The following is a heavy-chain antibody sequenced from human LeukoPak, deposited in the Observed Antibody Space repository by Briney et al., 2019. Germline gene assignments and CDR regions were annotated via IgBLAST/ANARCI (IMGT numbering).Heavy chain of an antibody. Sequence: SETLSLTCTVSGYSLSSGYYWGWIRQPPGKGLESIATIYHSGSSYYNPSLESRVTISLDMSKNQISLKLGSVTAADTAVYYCAVAVAVPYYFDYWGQGTLVTVSS. V-gene: IGHV4-38-2*02. D-gene: IGHD6-19*01. CDR3: AVAVAVPYYFDY. CDR1: GYSLSSGYY. CDR2: IYHSGSS. J-gene: IGHJ4*02.